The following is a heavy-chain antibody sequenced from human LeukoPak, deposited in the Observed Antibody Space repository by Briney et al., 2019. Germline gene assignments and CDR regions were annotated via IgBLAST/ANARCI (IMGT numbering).Heavy chain of an antibody. D-gene: IGHD3-22*01. CDR1: GGSISSYY. CDR3: ARERDSYDSSGYYDYFFYYMDV. J-gene: IGHJ6*03. Sequence: SETLSLTCTVSGGSISSYYWNWIRQPAGKGLEWIGRIYSSGSTNYNPSLKSRVTMSVDTSKNQFSLKLSSVTAAGTAVYYCARERDSYDSSGYYDYFFYYMDVWGKGTTVTVSS. CDR2: IYSSGST. V-gene: IGHV4-4*07.